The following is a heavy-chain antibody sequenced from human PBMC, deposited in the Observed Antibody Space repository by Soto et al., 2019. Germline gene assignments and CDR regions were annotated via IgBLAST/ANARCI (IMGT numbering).Heavy chain of an antibody. Sequence: QITLKESGPTLVNPTQTLTLTCTFSGFSLSTSGVGVGWIRQPPGKALEWLALIYWDDAKRYSPSLKSMPTITKDPSKNQVVLTTTSMDPVDTATYSCAHRPSYYYGYDYWGKGTLVTVST. D-gene: IGHD3-10*01. J-gene: IGHJ4*02. CDR1: GFSLSTSGVG. CDR2: IYWDDAK. CDR3: AHRPSYYYGYDY. V-gene: IGHV2-5*02.